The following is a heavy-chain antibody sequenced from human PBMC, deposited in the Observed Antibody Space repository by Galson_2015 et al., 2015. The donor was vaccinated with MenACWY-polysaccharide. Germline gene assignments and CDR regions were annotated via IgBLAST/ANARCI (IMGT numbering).Heavy chain of an antibody. V-gene: IGHV1-8*01. CDR2: INPKSGYS. J-gene: IGHJ4*02. CDR1: GYTFPNYD. CDR3: ARTYGDFDY. D-gene: IGHD4-17*01. Sequence: SVKVTCKASGYTFPNYDINWVRQATGQGLEWMGWINPKSGYSGYAQRFHGRVTLTKDTSISTAYLELSGLRSEDTAVYYCARTYGDFDYWGQGTLVTVSS.